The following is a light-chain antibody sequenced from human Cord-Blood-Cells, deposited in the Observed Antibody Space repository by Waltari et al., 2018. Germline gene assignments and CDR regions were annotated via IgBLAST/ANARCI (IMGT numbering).Light chain of an antibody. CDR1: RGSIASNY. J-gene: IGLJ3*02. CDR2: EDN. V-gene: IGLV6-57*01. CDR3: QSYDSSNWV. Sequence: NFMLTQPHSVSESPGKTVTISCTRSRGSIASNYVQCYQQRPGSSPTTVIYEDNQRPSGVPDRFSGSIDSSSNSASLTISGLKTEDEADYYCQSYDSSNWVFGGGTKLTVL.